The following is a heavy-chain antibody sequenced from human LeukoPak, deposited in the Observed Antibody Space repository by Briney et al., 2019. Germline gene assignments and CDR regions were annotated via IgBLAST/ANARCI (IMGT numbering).Heavy chain of an antibody. CDR1: GGSISSSTFY. CDR3: AREKITIVRGVPDQNWFDP. Sequence: SETLSLTCTVSGGSISSSTFYWSWIRQPPGKGLEWIGYIYYSGSTNYNPSLKSRVTISVDTSKNQFSLKLSSVTAADTAVYYCAREKITIVRGVPDQNWFDPWGQGTLVTVSS. V-gene: IGHV4-61*01. CDR2: IYYSGST. D-gene: IGHD3-10*01. J-gene: IGHJ5*02.